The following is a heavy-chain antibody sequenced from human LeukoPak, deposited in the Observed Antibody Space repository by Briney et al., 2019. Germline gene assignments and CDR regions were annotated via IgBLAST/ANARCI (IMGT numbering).Heavy chain of an antibody. J-gene: IGHJ4*02. CDR2: IYYSGST. D-gene: IGHD1-26*01. V-gene: IGHV4-59*12. Sequence: SETLSLTCTVSGGSISSYYWSWIRQPPGKGLEWIGYIYYSGSTNYNPSLKSRVTISVDTSKNQFSLKLSSVTAADTAVYYCARKKVVVGATDPAGDYWGQGTLVTVSS. CDR3: ARKKVVVGATDPAGDY. CDR1: GGSISSYY.